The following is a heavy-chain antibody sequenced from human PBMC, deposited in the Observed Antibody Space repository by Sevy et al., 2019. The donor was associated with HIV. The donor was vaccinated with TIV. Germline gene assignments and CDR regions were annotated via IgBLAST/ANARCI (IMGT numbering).Heavy chain of an antibody. CDR3: AREGCTSPYDF. Sequence: GGSLRFSCVASGFTFNKYSMSWVRQAPGKGLERVSTLSFGCGQINYADSVKGRFTISRDDSKNTLYLQMNSLRAEDTAVYYCAREGCTSPYDFWGQGTLVTVSS. CDR2: LSFGCGQI. CDR1: GFTFNKYS. D-gene: IGHD2-8*01. V-gene: IGHV3-23*01. J-gene: IGHJ4*02.